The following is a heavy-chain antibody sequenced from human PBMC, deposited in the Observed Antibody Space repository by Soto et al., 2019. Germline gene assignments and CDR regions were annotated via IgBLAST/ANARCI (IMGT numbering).Heavy chain of an antibody. Sequence: QVQLVESGGGVVQPGRSLRLSCAASGFTFSSYGMHWVRQAPGKGLEWVAVIWYDGSNKYYADSVKGRFTISRDNSKNTLYLQMNSLRAEDTAVYYCARADDGDYVDAFDIWGQGTMVTVSS. CDR1: GFTFSSYG. J-gene: IGHJ3*02. CDR2: IWYDGSNK. CDR3: ARADDGDYVDAFDI. V-gene: IGHV3-33*01. D-gene: IGHD4-17*01.